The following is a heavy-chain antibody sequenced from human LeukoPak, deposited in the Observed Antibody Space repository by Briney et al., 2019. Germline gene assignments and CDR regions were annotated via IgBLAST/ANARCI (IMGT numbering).Heavy chain of an antibody. D-gene: IGHD4-17*01. CDR3: AKVWAPDYGDYVYFDY. CDR1: GFTFSSYG. J-gene: IGHJ4*02. Sequence: GGSLRLSCAASGFTFSSYGMSLVRQAPGKGLEWVSAISGSGGSTYYADSVKGRFTISRDNSKNTLYLQMNSLRAEDTAVYYCAKVWAPDYGDYVYFDYWGQGTLVTVSS. V-gene: IGHV3-23*01. CDR2: ISGSGGST.